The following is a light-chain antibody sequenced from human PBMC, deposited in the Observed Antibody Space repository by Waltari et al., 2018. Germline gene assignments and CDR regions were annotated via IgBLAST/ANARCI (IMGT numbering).Light chain of an antibody. CDR3: TSFTGSRTYV. V-gene: IGLV2-14*03. CDR1: SRDVGGYDY. Sequence: QSALTQPVSVSGSPGQSTDISCTGTSRDVGGYDYGFWYQQHPGKVPKLMIYDFSARPSGVSILFSGSKSGNTASLPISGLQAEDEASYYCTSFTGSRTYVFGTGTKVTVL. CDR2: DFS. J-gene: IGLJ1*01.